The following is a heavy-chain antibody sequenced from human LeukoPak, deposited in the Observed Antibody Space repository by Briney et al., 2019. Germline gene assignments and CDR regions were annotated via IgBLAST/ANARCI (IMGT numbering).Heavy chain of an antibody. CDR3: ARKKSGSRSFDY. CDR1: GGSISSYY. CDR2: IYTTGST. D-gene: IGHD5-12*01. V-gene: IGHV4-4*07. J-gene: IGHJ4*02. Sequence: SETLSLTCTVSGGSISSYYWTWIRQPAGKGLEWIGRIYTTGSTNYNPSLKSRVTISVDTSKNQFSLKLSSVTAADTAVYYCARKKSGSRSFDYWGQGTLVTVSS.